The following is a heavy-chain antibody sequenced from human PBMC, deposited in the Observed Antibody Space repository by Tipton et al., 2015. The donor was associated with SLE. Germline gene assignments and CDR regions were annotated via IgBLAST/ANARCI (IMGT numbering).Heavy chain of an antibody. V-gene: IGHV4-39*02. CDR2: TNPSGNT. CDR1: GDSIGRSNYY. D-gene: IGHD3-10*01. J-gene: IGHJ4*01. Sequence: TLSLTCTVSGDSIGRSNYYWGWIRQTPGKGLEWIGQTNPSGNTNYNPSLKSRVTISVGTSNNQLSLKLTSVTAADTAVYYCARGAKERITLVRVRPYYFDYWGQGSLVTVSS. CDR3: ARGAKERITLVRVRPYYFDY.